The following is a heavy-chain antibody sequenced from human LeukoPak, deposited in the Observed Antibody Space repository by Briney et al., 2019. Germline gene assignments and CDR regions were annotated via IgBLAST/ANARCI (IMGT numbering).Heavy chain of an antibody. CDR2: IYYSGNT. CDR3: AREIVVPAADYYYYYGMDV. CDR1: GGSISSYY. Sequence: PSETLSLTCTVSGGSISSYYWIWIRQPPGKGLEWIGYIYYSGNTNYNPSLKSRVTISVDTSKNQFSLKLSSVTAADTAVYYCAREIVVPAADYYYYYGMDVWGQGTTVTVSS. V-gene: IGHV4-59*01. D-gene: IGHD2-2*01. J-gene: IGHJ6*02.